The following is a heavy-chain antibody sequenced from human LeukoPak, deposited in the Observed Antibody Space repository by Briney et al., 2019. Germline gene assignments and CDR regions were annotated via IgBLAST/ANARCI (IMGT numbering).Heavy chain of an antibody. CDR2: IYYSGST. Sequence: PSETLSLTCTVSGGSISTYYWTWIRQPPGGGLEWIGYIYYSGSTNYNPALKSRVTISLDTSKNQFSLKLNSVTAADTAVYYCARRVTGRGTYYFDYWGQGTLVTVSS. CDR1: GGSISTYY. D-gene: IGHD3-16*01. V-gene: IGHV4-59*08. CDR3: ARRVTGRGTYYFDY. J-gene: IGHJ4*02.